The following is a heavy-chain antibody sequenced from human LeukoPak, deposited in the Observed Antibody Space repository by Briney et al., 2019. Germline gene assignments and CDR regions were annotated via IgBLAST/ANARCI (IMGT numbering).Heavy chain of an antibody. CDR1: GFTFSSYA. CDR3: ARDQRNDFWPYGMDV. D-gene: IGHD3-3*01. J-gene: IGHJ6*02. V-gene: IGHV3-23*01. Sequence: GGSLRLSCAASGFTFSSYAMSWVRQAPGKGLEWVSAISNSGGGTYYADSVKGRFTVSRDDSKNTLYLQMNSLRAEDTAVYYCARDQRNDFWPYGMDVWGQGTTVTVSS. CDR2: ISNSGGGT.